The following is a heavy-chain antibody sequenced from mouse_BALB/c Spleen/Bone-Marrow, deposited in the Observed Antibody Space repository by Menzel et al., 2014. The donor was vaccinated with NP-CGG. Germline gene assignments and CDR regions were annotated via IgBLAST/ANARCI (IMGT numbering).Heavy chain of an antibody. D-gene: IGHD2-3*01. Sequence: EVKLVESGGGLVQPGRSLKISCAASGFDFSGFWMGWGRLAPGKGLEWIGEINSDSSTINYTPSLKDRFIISRDNAKNTLYLQMSKVRSEDTALYYCARLGYYGGFAYWGQGTLVTVSA. CDR1: GFDFSGFW. J-gene: IGHJ3*01. CDR2: INSDSSTI. CDR3: ARLGYYGGFAY. V-gene: IGHV4-1*02.